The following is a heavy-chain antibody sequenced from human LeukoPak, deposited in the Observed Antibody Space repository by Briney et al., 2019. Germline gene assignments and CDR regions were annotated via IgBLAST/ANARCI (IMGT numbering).Heavy chain of an antibody. CDR2: INPNSGGT. CDR3: ARGTDFWSGYYYYMDV. V-gene: IGHV1-2*06. CDR1: GYTFTNYG. Sequence: ASVKVSCKASGYTFTNYGISWVRQAPGQGLEWMGRINPNSGGTNYAQKFQGRVPMTRDTSISTAYMELSRLRSDDTAVYYCARGTDFWSGYYYYMDVWGKGTTVTVSS. J-gene: IGHJ6*03. D-gene: IGHD3-3*01.